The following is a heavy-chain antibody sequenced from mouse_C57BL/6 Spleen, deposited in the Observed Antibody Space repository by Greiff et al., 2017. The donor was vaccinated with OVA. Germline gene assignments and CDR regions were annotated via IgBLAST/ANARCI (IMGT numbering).Heavy chain of an antibody. J-gene: IGHJ4*01. Sequence: EVQLVESGGGLVKPGGSLKLSCAASGFTFSDYGMHWVRQAPEKGLEWVAYISSGSSTIYYADTVKGRFTISRDNAKNTLFLQMTSLRSEDTAMYYCARKVGSRYYAMDYWGQGTSVTVSS. V-gene: IGHV5-17*01. CDR3: ARKVGSRYYAMDY. CDR2: ISSGSSTI. CDR1: GFTFSDYG. D-gene: IGHD1-1*01.